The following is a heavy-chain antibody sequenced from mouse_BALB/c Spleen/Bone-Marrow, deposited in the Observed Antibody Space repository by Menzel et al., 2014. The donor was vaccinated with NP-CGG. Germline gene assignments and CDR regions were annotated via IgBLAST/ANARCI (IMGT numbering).Heavy chain of an antibody. D-gene: IGHD4-1*01. V-gene: IGHV5-17*02. CDR1: GFTFSSFG. J-gene: IGHJ2*01. CDR2: ISSGSSTI. CDR3: TRGGNWEDFDY. Sequence: DVMLVESGGGLVQPGGSRKLSCAASGFTFSSFGMHWVRQAPERGLEWVAYISSGSSTIFYADTVKGRLTISRDNPKNTLFLRMTSLRSEDTAMYYCTRGGNWEDFDYWGQGTTLTVSS.